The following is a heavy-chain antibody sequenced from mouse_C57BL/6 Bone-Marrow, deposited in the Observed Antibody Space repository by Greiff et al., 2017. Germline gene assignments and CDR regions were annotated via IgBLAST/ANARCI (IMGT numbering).Heavy chain of an antibody. D-gene: IGHD2-4*01. J-gene: IGHJ3*01. CDR1: GFTFSSYT. V-gene: IGHV5-9*01. Sequence: EVNVVESGGGLVKPGGSLKLSCAASGFTFSSYTMSWVRQTPEKRLEWVATISGGGGNTYYPDSVKGRFTISRDNAKNTLYLQMSSLRSEDTALYYCARHERLRPGALFAYWGQGTLVTVSA. CDR2: ISGGGGNT. CDR3: ARHERLRPGALFAY.